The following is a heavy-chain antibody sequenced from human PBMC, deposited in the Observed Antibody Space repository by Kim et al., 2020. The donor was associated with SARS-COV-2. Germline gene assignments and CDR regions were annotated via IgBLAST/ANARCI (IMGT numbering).Heavy chain of an antibody. J-gene: IGHJ6*02. CDR2: ISYDGSNK. V-gene: IGHV3-30-3*01. D-gene: IGHD1-26*01. Sequence: GGSLRLSCAASGFTFSSYAMHWVRQAPGKGLEWVAVISYDGSNKYYADSVKGRFTISRDNSKNTLYLQMTSLGAEDTAGYYCARTFSGSYYYGMDVWGQGTTGTVSS. CDR1: GFTFSSYA. CDR3: ARTFSGSYYYGMDV.